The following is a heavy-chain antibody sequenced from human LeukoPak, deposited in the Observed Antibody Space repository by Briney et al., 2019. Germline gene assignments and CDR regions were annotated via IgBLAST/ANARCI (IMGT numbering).Heavy chain of an antibody. D-gene: IGHD4-23*01. CDR3: ARGGQPKFDS. CDR2: VDVSGGNT. CDR1: GFTFTSYA. J-gene: IGHJ4*02. V-gene: IGHV3-23*01. Sequence: GGSLRLSCAASGFTFTSYAVTWVRQAPGKGLEWVSSVDVSGGNTYYADSVKGRFTISRDNSKNAMFLQMNSLRADDTAVYYCARGGQPKFDSWGQGTLVTVSS.